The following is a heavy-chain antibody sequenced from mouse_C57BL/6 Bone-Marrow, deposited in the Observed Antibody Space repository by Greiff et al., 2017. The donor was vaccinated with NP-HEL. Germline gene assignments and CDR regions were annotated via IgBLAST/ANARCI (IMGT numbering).Heavy chain of an antibody. J-gene: IGHJ2*01. CDR1: GYTFTDYN. V-gene: IGHV1-18*01. Sequence: EVQLQQSGPELVKPGASVKIPCKASGYTFTDYNMDWVKQSHGKSLEWIGDINPNNGGTIYNQKFKGKATLTVDKSSSTAYMELRSLTSEDTAVYYCARLVYDYDGRGYYLDYWGQGTTLTVSS. CDR2: INPNNGGT. CDR3: ARLVYDYDGRGYYLDY. D-gene: IGHD2-4*01.